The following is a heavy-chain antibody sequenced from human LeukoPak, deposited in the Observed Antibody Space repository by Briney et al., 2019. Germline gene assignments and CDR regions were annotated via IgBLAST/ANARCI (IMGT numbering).Heavy chain of an antibody. V-gene: IGHV1-8*03. CDR3: ARGHYYYYMDV. CDR1: GYTFTSYD. CDR2: MNPNSGNT. J-gene: IGHJ6*03. Sequence: ASVKVSCKASGYTFTSYDINWVRQATGQGLEWMGWMNPNSGNTGYAQKFQGRVTITRNTSIRTAYMELSSLRSEDTAVYYCARGHYYYYMDVWGKGTTVTVSS.